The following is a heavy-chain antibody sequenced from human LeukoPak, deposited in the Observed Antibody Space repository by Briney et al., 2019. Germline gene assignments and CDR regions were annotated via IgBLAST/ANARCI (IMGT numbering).Heavy chain of an antibody. CDR2: INHSGST. Sequence: SESLSLTCAVYGGSFSSYYWSWIRQPPGKGLEWIGEINHSGSTNYNPSLKSRVTISVDTSKNQFSLKLSSVTAADTAVYYCARLRWLQPIDYWGQGTLVTVSS. CDR1: GGSFSSYY. D-gene: IGHD5-24*01. CDR3: ARLRWLQPIDY. V-gene: IGHV4-34*01. J-gene: IGHJ4*02.